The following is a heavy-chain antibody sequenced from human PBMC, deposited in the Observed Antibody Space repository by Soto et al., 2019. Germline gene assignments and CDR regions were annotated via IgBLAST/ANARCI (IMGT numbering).Heavy chain of an antibody. CDR2: IYYSGTT. D-gene: IGHD5-12*01. V-gene: IGHV4-30-4*01. Sequence: PSETLSLTCTVSGASISSGDYYWTWIRQPPEKGLEWIGYIYYSGTTYYNPSLKSRVSISLDTSKNRFSLQLTSVTAADTGVYYCALRFGTAWGQGTTVTAP. J-gene: IGHJ6*02. CDR3: ALRFGTA. CDR1: GASISSGDYY.